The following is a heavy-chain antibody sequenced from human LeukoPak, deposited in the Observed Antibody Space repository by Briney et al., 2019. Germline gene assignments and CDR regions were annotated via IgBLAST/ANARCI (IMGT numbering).Heavy chain of an antibody. CDR3: AREGIAVAGYYFDY. J-gene: IGHJ4*02. CDR2: IRSKAYGGTT. D-gene: IGHD6-19*01. V-gene: IGHV3-49*03. Sequence: GGSLRLSCTASGFTFGDYAMSWFRQAPGKGLEWVGFIRSKAYGGTTEYAASVKGRFTISRDDSKSIAYLQMNSLKTEDTAVYYCAREGIAVAGYYFDYWGQGTLVTVSS. CDR1: GFTFGDYA.